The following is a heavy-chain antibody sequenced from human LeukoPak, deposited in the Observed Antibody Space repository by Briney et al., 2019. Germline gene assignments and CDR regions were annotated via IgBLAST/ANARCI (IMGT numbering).Heavy chain of an antibody. CDR2: VYTSGST. Sequence: SETLSLTCTVSGGSLSSYYWSWLRQPARKGVEWIGRVYTSGSTNDNPSLKSRVTMSVVTSKNQFSLKLSSVTAADAAVHYCARVSKYYYGSGSYYMAFDIWGQGTMVTVSS. CDR1: GGSLSSYY. CDR3: ARVSKYYYGSGSYYMAFDI. V-gene: IGHV4-4*07. D-gene: IGHD3-10*01. J-gene: IGHJ3*02.